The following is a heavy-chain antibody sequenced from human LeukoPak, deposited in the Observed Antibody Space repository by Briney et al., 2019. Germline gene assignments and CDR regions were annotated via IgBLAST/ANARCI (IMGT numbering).Heavy chain of an antibody. V-gene: IGHV4-39*01. Sequence: SETLSLTCTVSGGSISSSSYYWGWIRQPPGKGLEWIGNIYYSGSTYYNPSLKSRVTISVDTSKNQFSLKLSSVTAADTAVYYCARPYGAAGLDWGQGTLVTVSS. J-gene: IGHJ4*02. D-gene: IGHD4-17*01. CDR3: ARPYGAAGLD. CDR1: GGSISSSSYY. CDR2: IYYSGST.